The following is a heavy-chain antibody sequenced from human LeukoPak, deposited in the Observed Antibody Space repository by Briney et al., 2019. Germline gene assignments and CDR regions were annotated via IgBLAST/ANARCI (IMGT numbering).Heavy chain of an antibody. V-gene: IGHV3-23*01. D-gene: IGHD3-10*01. J-gene: IGHJ4*02. CDR1: GFTFSSYA. CDR2: LSRSGDST. Sequence: GGSLRLSCAASGFTFSSYAMSWVRQAPGKGLEWVSALSRSGDSTYYADSVNGRFTISRDNSKDTLYLQMNSLRGEDTAVYYCAKGAHYYGSGSYYPFDYWGQGTLVTVSS. CDR3: AKGAHYYGSGSYYPFDY.